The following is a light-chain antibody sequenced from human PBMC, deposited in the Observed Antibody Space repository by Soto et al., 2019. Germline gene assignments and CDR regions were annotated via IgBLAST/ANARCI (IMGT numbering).Light chain of an antibody. J-gene: IGKJ1*01. CDR1: QSISSW. CDR2: KAS. Sequence: DIQMTQSPSTLSASVGDRVTITCRASQSISSWLAWYQQKPGKAPKLLIYKASTLESGVPSRFSGSGFGTEFTLTINSLQPDDFATYHCQQYNTYWTFGQGTKVEIK. CDR3: QQYNTYWT. V-gene: IGKV1-5*03.